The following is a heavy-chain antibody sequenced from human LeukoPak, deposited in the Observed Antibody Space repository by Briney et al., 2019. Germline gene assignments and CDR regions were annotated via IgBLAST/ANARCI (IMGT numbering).Heavy chain of an antibody. CDR2: INPNSGGT. V-gene: IGHV1-2*02. CDR3: ARDRYYGSGSYTPPFQH. D-gene: IGHD3-10*01. J-gene: IGHJ1*01. CDR1: GYTFTGYY. Sequence: ASVKVSCKASGYTFTGYYIHWVRQAPGQGLEWVGWINPNSGGTNYAQKFQGRVTMTRDTSISTAYMELSRLRSDDTAVYYCARDRYYGSGSYTPPFQHWGQGTLVTVSS.